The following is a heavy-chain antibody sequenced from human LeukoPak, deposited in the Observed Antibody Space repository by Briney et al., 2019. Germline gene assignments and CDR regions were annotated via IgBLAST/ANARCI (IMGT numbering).Heavy chain of an antibody. CDR2: IYYSGTT. CDR1: GGSISSYY. CDR3: ARGANWGSPDY. D-gene: IGHD7-27*01. J-gene: IGHJ4*02. Sequence: PSETLSLTCIVSGGSISSYYWNWIRQPPGKGLEWIGNIYYSGTTSYNPSLKSRVTISLDTSKNQFSLKLSSVTAADTAVYYCARGANWGSPDYWGQGTLVTVSS. V-gene: IGHV4-59*01.